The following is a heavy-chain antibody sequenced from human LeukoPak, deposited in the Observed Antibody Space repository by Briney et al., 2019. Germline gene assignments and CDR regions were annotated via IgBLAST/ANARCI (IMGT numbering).Heavy chain of an antibody. CDR2: ISWNSGSI. D-gene: IGHD2-15*01. CDR1: GFTFDDYA. CDR3: TRDTGCPGGTCYSFYDY. Sequence: PGGSLRLSCAASGFTFDDYAMHWVRQAPGKGLEWVSGISWNSGSIGYADSVKGRFTISRDNAENSLYLQMNSLRAEDTAAYYCTRDTGCPGGTCYSFYDYWGQGTLVTVSS. J-gene: IGHJ4*02. V-gene: IGHV3-9*01.